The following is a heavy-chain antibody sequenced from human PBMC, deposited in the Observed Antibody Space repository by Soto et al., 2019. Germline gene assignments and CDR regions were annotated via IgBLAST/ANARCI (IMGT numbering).Heavy chain of an antibody. D-gene: IGHD1-1*01. Sequence: QITLKQAGPTLVKPTETLTLTCTFSGFSFTTTRMGVGWTRQPPGKALEWLAIIYWDRDNPYNPLLRRRLTPTEDTTKIHVVLTMTKMDPKATDSCYCALRQSTGTTTYFDSWGQGIPVTVAS. CDR2: IYWDRDN. CDR1: GFSFTTTRMG. V-gene: IGHV2-5*02. J-gene: IGHJ4*02. CDR3: ALRQSTGTTTYFDS.